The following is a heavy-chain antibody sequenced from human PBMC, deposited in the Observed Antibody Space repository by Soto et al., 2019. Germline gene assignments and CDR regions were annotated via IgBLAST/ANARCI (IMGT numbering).Heavy chain of an antibody. CDR1: GFTFDDYA. CDR2: ISWNSGSI. J-gene: IGHJ6*03. V-gene: IGHV3-9*01. CDR3: AKDSRGYSYGSYYYYYMDV. Sequence: GGSLRLSCAASGFTFDDYAMHWVRQAPGKGLEWVSGISWNSGSIGYADSVKGRFTISRDNAKNSLYLQMNSLRAEDTALYYCAKDSRGYSYGSYYYYYMDVWGKGTTVTVSS. D-gene: IGHD5-18*01.